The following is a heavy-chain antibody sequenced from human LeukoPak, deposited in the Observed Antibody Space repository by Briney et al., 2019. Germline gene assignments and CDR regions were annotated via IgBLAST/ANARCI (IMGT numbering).Heavy chain of an antibody. CDR1: GYTFTSYG. Sequence: ASVTVSCKASGYTFTSYGISWVRQAPGQGLEWMGWISAYNGNTNYAQKLQGRVTMTTDTSTSTAYMELRSLRSDDTALYYCATVYYDFWSGYEYDAFDIWGQGTMVTASS. CDR2: ISAYNGNT. D-gene: IGHD3-3*01. V-gene: IGHV1-18*01. CDR3: ATVYYDFWSGYEYDAFDI. J-gene: IGHJ3*02.